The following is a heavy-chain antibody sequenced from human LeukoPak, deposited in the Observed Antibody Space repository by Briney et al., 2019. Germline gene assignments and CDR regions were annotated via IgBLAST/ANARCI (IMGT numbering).Heavy chain of an antibody. CDR2: INPSGGST. V-gene: IGHV1-46*01. CDR1: GYTFTSYY. D-gene: IGHD7-27*01. J-gene: IGHJ4*02. Sequence: ASVKVSCKAFGYTFTSYYMHWVRQAPGQGLEWMGVINPSGGSTTYAQKFQGRVTMTRDTSTSTVYMEMSSLRSDHTAVYYCARDPEANWAFFDYWGQGTLVTVSS. CDR3: ARDPEANWAFFDY.